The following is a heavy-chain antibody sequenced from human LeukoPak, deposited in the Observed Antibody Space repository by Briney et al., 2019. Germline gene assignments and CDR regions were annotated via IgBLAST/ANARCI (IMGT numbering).Heavy chain of an antibody. J-gene: IGHJ4*02. CDR3: ARSPYGDYSYYFDY. D-gene: IGHD4-17*01. V-gene: IGHV4-34*01. CDR1: GGSFSGYD. Sequence: SETLSLTCAVYGGSFSGYDGSWIRQPPGKGLEWIGEINHSGSTNYNPSLKSRVTISVDTSKTQFSLKLSSVTAADTAVYYCARSPYGDYSYYFDYWGQGTLVTVSS. CDR2: INHSGST.